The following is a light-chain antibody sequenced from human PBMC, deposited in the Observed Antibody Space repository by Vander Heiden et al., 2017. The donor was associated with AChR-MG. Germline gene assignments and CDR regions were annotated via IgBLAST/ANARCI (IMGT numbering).Light chain of an antibody. J-gene: IGKJ1*01. Sequence: EIVMTQSPSTLSVSPGERATITCRASQSISSNFAWYQQKPGQAPRLLIYGASTRANRILSRFSGSGSCTEFTLTIISRQSEDFAVYYCQQENNWPRTFGQGTKVEIK. CDR1: QSISSN. CDR2: GAS. V-gene: IGKV3-15*01. CDR3: QQENNWPRT.